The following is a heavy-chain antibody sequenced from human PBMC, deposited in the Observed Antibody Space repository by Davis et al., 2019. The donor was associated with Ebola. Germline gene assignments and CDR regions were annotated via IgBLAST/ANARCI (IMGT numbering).Heavy chain of an antibody. CDR3: ARGSLNIAVAVYYYYYGMDV. D-gene: IGHD6-19*01. V-gene: IGHV1-2*04. Sequence: ASVKVSCKASGYTFTSYAMHWVRQAPGQRLEWMGWINPNSGGTNYAQKFQGWVTMTRDTSISTAYMELSRLRSDDTAVYYCARGSLNIAVAVYYYYYGMDVWGQGTTVTVSS. CDR2: INPNSGGT. CDR1: GYTFTSYA. J-gene: IGHJ6*02.